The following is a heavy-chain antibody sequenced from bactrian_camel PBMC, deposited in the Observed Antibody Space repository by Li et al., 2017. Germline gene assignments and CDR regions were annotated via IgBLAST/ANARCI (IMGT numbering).Heavy chain of an antibody. CDR2: IYTGGGST. CDR3: AAASLAANCGGLRSEIYNY. D-gene: IGHD1*01. Sequence: VQLVESGGGSAQAGGSLRLSCATSGLSIRPFCMGWLRQAPGKEREGIAVIYTGGGSTYYADSVKGRFTISPDNAKNTVYLQMNSPKPEDAAMYYCAAASLAANCGGLRSEIYNYWGQGTQVTVS. J-gene: IGHJ4*01. V-gene: IGHV3S40*01. CDR1: GLSIRPFC.